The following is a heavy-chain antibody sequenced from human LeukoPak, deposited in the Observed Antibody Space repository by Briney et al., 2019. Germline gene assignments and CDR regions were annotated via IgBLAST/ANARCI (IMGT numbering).Heavy chain of an antibody. CDR2: IIPIFGTA. D-gene: IGHD1-26*01. J-gene: IGHJ4*02. V-gene: IGHV1-69*13. CDR1: GGTFSSYA. Sequence: ASVKVSCKASGGTFSSYAISWVRQAPGQGLEWMGGIIPIFGTANYAQKFQGRVTITADESTSTAYMELSSLRPEDTAVYYCASEGKWEPGYFDYWGQGTLVTVSS. CDR3: ASEGKWEPGYFDY.